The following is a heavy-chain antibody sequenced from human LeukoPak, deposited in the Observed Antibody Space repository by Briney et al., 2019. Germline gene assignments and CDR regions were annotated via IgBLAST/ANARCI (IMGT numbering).Heavy chain of an antibody. J-gene: IGHJ3*02. CDR3: ALSRGYSSGGAFDI. CDR2: IYSGGNT. Sequence: PGGSLRLSCAASGFTVSSNYMSWVRQAPGKGLEWVSVIYSGGNTYYADSVKGRFTISRDNSKNTLYLQMNSLRAEDTAVYYCALSRGYSSGGAFDIWGQGTMVTVSS. D-gene: IGHD5-18*01. V-gene: IGHV3-53*01. CDR1: GFTVSSNY.